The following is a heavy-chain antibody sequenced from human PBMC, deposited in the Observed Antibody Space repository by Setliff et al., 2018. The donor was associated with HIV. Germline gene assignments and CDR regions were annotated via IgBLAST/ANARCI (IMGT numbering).Heavy chain of an antibody. D-gene: IGHD2-21*01. CDR2: IRSKGYGVTI. CDR3: TTDWGGGGGAPLDP. V-gene: IGHV3-49*04. CDR1: GSTFSSYG. Sequence: GGSLRLSCAASGSTFSSYGMHWVRQAPGKGLEWVGFIRSKGYGVTIQYAASVKGRFTISRDDSKSIAFLQMNSLKTEDTAMYYCTTDWGGGGGAPLDPWGQGTLVTVSS. J-gene: IGHJ5*02.